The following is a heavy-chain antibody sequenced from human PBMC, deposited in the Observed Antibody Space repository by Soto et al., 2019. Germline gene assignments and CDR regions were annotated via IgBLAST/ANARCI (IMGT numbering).Heavy chain of an antibody. CDR1: GFTFDDYT. V-gene: IGHV3-43*01. Sequence: GGSLRLSCAASGFTFDDYTMHWVRQAPGKGLEWVSLISWDGGSTYYADSVKGRFTISRDNSKNSLYLQMNSLRAEDTAVYYCALASYPTETNWFAPCGRGTL. D-gene: IGHD4-17*01. J-gene: IGHJ5*02. CDR3: ALASYPTETNWFAP. CDR2: ISWDGGST.